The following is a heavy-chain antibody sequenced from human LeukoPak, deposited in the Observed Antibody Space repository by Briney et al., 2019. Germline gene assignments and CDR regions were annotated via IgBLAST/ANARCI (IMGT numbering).Heavy chain of an antibody. V-gene: IGHV3-21*04. CDR1: GFTFSSYE. D-gene: IGHD3-22*01. Sequence: GGSLRLSCAASGFTFSSYETNWVRQAPGKGLEWVSSISSSSSYIYYADSVKGRFTISRDNAKNSLYLQMNSLRAEDTAFYYCARNFGGGDRSGPFYWGQGTLVTVSS. CDR2: ISSSSSYI. CDR3: ARNFGGGDRSGPFY. J-gene: IGHJ4*02.